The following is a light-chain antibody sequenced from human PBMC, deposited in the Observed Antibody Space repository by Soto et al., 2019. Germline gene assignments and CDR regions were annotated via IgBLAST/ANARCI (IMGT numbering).Light chain of an antibody. V-gene: IGKV1-9*01. CDR3: QQRNSYPLT. Sequence: DIQLTQSPSFLSASVGDRVTITCRASQGISSYLAWYQQKPGKAPKLLSYAASTLQSGVPSRFSGSGSGTESTLTISSLQPEDFATYYCQQRNSYPLTFGPGTKVDI. CDR2: AAS. J-gene: IGKJ3*01. CDR1: QGISSY.